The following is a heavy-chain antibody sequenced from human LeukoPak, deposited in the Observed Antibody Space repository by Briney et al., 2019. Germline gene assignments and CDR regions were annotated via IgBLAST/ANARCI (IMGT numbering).Heavy chain of an antibody. CDR1: GFTFSDHY. CDR2: ISYDGSNK. V-gene: IGHV3-30-3*01. J-gene: IGHJ3*02. Sequence: QPGGSLRLSCAASGFTFSDHYMDWVRQAPGKGLEWVAVISYDGSNKYYADSVKGRFTISRDNSKNTLYLQMNSLRAEDTAVYYCARGYRPPGIVVVPGIWGQGTMVTVSS. CDR3: ARGYRPPGIVVVPGI. D-gene: IGHD2-2*01.